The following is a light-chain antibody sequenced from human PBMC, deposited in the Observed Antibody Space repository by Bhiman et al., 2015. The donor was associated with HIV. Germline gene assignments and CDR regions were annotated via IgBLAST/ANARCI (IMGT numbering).Light chain of an antibody. Sequence: SYELTQPPSVSVAPGKTARMTCGGNNIGSQSVHWYQLKPGQAPVLVMYYDSDRPSGIPERFSGSNSGNTATLTISGTQATDEADYYCQAWDSSTEVFGTGTKVTVL. J-gene: IGLJ1*01. V-gene: IGLV3-21*01. CDR1: NIGSQS. CDR2: YDS. CDR3: QAWDSSTEV.